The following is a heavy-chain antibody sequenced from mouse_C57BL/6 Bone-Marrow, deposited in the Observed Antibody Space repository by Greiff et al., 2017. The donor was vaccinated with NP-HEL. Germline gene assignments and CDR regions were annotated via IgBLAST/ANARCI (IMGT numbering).Heavy chain of an antibody. CDR3: ARSGEKRNYAMDY. J-gene: IGHJ4*01. CDR1: GYTFTTYP. V-gene: IGHV1-47*01. CDR2: FHPYNDDT. Sequence: QVTLKESGAELVKPGASVKMSCKASGYTFTTYPIEWMKQNHGKSLEWIGNFHPYNDDTKYNEKFKGKATLTVEKSSSTVYLELSRLTSDDSAVYYCARSGEKRNYAMDYWGQGTSVTVSS.